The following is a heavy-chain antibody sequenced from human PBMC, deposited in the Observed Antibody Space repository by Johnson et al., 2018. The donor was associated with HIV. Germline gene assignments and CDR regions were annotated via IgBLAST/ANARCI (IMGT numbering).Heavy chain of an antibody. CDR3: ARDNEDIVLVGAFDI. CDR1: GFTVSSNY. J-gene: IGHJ3*02. Sequence: VQLVESGGGVVQPGRSLRLSCAASGFTVSSNYMSWVRQAPGKGLEWVSVIYSGGSTYYADFVKGRFNISRDNSKNTLYLQMNSLRAEDTAVYYCARDNEDIVLVGAFDIWGQGTMVTVSS. CDR2: IYSGGST. V-gene: IGHV3-53*01. D-gene: IGHD2-8*02.